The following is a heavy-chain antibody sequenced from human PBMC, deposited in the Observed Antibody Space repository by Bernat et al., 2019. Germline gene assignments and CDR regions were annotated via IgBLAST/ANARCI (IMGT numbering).Heavy chain of an antibody. CDR2: IYYSGRT. CDR3: ARHEYYDFWSGYGMDV. CDR1: GGSISSSSYY. Sequence: QLQLQESGPGLVKPSETLSLTCTVSGGSISSSSYYWGWIRQPPVKGLEWIGSIYYSGRTYYNPSLKSRVTISVDTSRNQFSLKLSSVTAADTAVYYCARHEYYDFWSGYGMDVWGQGTTVTVSS. V-gene: IGHV4-39*01. J-gene: IGHJ6*02. D-gene: IGHD3-3*01.